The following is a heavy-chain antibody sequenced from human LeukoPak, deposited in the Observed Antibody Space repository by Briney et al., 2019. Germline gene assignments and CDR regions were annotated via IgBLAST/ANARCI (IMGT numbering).Heavy chain of an antibody. CDR2: IYYTGSG. V-gene: IGHV4-39*01. D-gene: IGHD4-17*01. Sequence: SETLSLTCTVSGDSIGSSTYYWGWVRQPPGKGLEWIGSIYYTGSGYYNPSLKSRATVSVDTSKNQFSLRLNSTAAADTAVYYCGRFSTTVTTGDYWGQGTLVTVSS. CDR3: GRFSTTVTTGDY. CDR1: GDSIGSSTYY. J-gene: IGHJ4*02.